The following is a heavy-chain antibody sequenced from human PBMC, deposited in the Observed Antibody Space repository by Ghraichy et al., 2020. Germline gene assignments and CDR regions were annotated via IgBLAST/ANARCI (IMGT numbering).Heavy chain of an antibody. J-gene: IGHJ4*02. V-gene: IGHV4-59*01. Sequence: SETLSLTCSVSGGSMSPFHWSWVRKSPGKGLEWIGNIFYTGTATYNSALKSRVTISIDTSTNQFSLKLRSMIAADTAVYYCARVMTSYCGGDCYSHYFAFWGQGTLVTASS. CDR2: IFYTGTA. D-gene: IGHD2-21*02. CDR1: GGSMSPFH. CDR3: ARVMTSYCGGDCYSHYFAF.